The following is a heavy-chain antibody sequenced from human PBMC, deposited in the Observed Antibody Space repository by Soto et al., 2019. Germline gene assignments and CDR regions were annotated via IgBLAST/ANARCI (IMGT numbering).Heavy chain of an antibody. CDR3: ARAPYGSGSYSSDYFDY. CDR1: GFTFSSYA. J-gene: IGHJ4*02. D-gene: IGHD3-10*01. Sequence: PGGSLRLSCSASGFTFSSYAMHWVRQAPGKGLEYVSAISSNGGSTYYADSVKGRFTISRDNSKNTLYLQMSSLRSEDTAVYYCARAPYGSGSYSSDYFDYWGQGTLVTVSS. V-gene: IGHV3-64*04. CDR2: ISSNGGST.